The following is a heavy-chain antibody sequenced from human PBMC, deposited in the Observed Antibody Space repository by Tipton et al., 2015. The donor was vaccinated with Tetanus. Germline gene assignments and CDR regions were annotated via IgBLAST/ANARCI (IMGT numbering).Heavy chain of an antibody. CDR3: ARANGPGSYLDY. CDR1: GGSISSSSYY. Sequence: TLSLTCTVSGGSISSSSYYWGWIRQPPGKGLEWIGSIYYSGSTYYNPSLKSRVTISVDTSKNQFSLKLSSVTAADTAVYYCARANGPGSYLDYWGQGTLVPVSS. CDR2: IYYSGST. J-gene: IGHJ4*02. V-gene: IGHV4-39*01. D-gene: IGHD2-8*01.